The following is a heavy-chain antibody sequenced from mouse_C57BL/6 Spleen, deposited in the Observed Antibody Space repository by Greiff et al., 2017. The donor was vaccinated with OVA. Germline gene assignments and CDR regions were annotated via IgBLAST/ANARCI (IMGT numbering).Heavy chain of an antibody. J-gene: IGHJ2*01. Sequence: QVQLQQSGAELVKPGASVKMSCKASGYTFTTYHIEWMKQTHGKSLEWIGNFHPYNDDTKYNEKFKGKATLTVDKSSSTVYLELSRLTSDDSAVDYCARGRTTVHYFDYWGQGTTLTVSS. D-gene: IGHD2-1*01. CDR1: GYTFTTYH. V-gene: IGHV1-47*01. CDR3: ARGRTTVHYFDY. CDR2: FHPYNDDT.